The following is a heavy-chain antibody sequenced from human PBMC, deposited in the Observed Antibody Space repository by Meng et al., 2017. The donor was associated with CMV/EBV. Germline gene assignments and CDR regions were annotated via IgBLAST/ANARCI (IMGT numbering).Heavy chain of an antibody. Sequence: QVQCHTWCAVLLNASTTLSLTCAVYVEAFIGYYWSWIRQPPGKGLEWIGEINHSGRTNYNPSLKSRVTISVDTSKNQFSLKLSSVTAADTAVYYCARGVGGWFDPWGQGTLVTVSS. CDR1: VEAFIGYY. CDR2: INHSGRT. J-gene: IGHJ5*02. V-gene: IGHV4-34*01. D-gene: IGHD1-26*01. CDR3: ARGVGGWFDP.